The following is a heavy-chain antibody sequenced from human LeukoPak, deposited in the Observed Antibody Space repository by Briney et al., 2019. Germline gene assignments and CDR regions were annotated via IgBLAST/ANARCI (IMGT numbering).Heavy chain of an antibody. J-gene: IGHJ4*02. CDR2: IYYSGST. CDR1: GGSISSGGYY. CDR3: ARDRSGSYLFDY. D-gene: IGHD1-26*01. V-gene: IGHV4-31*03. Sequence: SETLSLTCTVSGGSISSGGYYWRWIRQHPGKGLEWIGYIYYSGSTYCNPSLKSRVTISVDTSKNQFSLKLSSVTAADTAVYYCARDRSGSYLFDYWGQGTLVTVSS.